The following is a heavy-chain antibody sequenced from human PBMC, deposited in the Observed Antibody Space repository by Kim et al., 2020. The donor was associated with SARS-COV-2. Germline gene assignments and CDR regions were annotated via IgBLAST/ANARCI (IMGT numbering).Heavy chain of an antibody. V-gene: IGHV3-23*01. D-gene: IGHD5-12*01. J-gene: IGHJ4*02. CDR3: AKEMATIIPFDY. Sequence: YYAASVKGRFTISRDNSTKTLYLQMNSLRAEDTAVYYCAKEMATIIPFDYWGQGTLVTVSS.